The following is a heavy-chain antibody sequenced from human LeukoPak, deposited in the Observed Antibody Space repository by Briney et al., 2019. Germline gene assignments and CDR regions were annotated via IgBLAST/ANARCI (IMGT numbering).Heavy chain of an antibody. CDR2: FDPEDGET. Sequence: ASVKVSCKVSGYTLTELSMHWVRQAPGKGLEWMGGFDPEDGETIYAQKFQGRVTMTEDTSTDTAYMELSSLRSEDTAVYYCATSLEGYCSSTSCYRFQHWGQGTLVTVSS. D-gene: IGHD2-2*01. CDR3: ATSLEGYCSSTSCYRFQH. J-gene: IGHJ1*01. V-gene: IGHV1-24*01. CDR1: GYTLTELS.